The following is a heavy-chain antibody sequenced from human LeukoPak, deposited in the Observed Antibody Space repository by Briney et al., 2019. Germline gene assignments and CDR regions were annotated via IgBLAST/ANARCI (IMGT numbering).Heavy chain of an antibody. CDR2: IIPIFGTA. V-gene: IGHV1-69*06. CDR1: GGTFSSYA. Sequence: ASVKVSCKASGGTFSSYAISWVRQAPGQGLEWMGGIIPIFGTANYAQKFQGRVTITADKSTSTAYMELSSLRSEDTAVYYCARDGISDFWSGSTTRDYYYYMDVWGKGTTVTVSS. D-gene: IGHD3-3*01. CDR3: ARDGISDFWSGSTTRDYYYYMDV. J-gene: IGHJ6*03.